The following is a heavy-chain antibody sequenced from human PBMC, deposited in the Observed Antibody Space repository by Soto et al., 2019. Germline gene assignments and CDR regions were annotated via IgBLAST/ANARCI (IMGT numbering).Heavy chain of an antibody. J-gene: IGHJ5*02. V-gene: IGHV4-31*03. Sequence: SETLSLTCTVSGGSISGGNYYWSWIRQHPGKGLEWIGYIYYSGSTYYNPSLKSRVTISVDTSKNQFSLKLSSVTAADTAVYYCARNSYDSHGTADAPWGQGTLVTVSS. CDR1: GGSISGGNYY. D-gene: IGHD3-22*01. CDR3: ARNSYDSHGTADAP. CDR2: IYYSGST.